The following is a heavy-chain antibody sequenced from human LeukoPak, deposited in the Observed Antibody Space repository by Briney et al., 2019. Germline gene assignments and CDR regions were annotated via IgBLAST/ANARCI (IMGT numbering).Heavy chain of an antibody. CDR3: ARGALGYCSGGSCYSPTYYYYGMDV. Sequence: SETLSLTCAVYGGSFSGYYWSWIRHPPGKGLEWIGEINHSGSTNYNPSLKSRVPISVDTSKNQFSLKLSSVTAADTAVYYCARGALGYCSGGSCYSPTYYYYGMDVWGKGTTVTVSS. V-gene: IGHV4-34*01. J-gene: IGHJ6*04. D-gene: IGHD2-15*01. CDR2: INHSGST. CDR1: GGSFSGYY.